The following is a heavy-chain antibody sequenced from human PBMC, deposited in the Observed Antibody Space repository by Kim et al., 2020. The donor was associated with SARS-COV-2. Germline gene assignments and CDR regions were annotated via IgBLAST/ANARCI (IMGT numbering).Heavy chain of an antibody. J-gene: IGHJ4*02. Sequence: AQKFQGRVTITADKSTSTAYMELSSLRSEDTAVYYCARDPNYGSGSTFDYWGQGTLVTVSS. CDR3: ARDPNYGSGSTFDY. V-gene: IGHV1-69*04. D-gene: IGHD3-10*01.